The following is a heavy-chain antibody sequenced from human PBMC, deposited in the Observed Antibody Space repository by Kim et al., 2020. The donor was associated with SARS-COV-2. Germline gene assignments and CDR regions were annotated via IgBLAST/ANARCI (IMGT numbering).Heavy chain of an antibody. CDR3: ARVTGRGIIDY. V-gene: IGHV3-66*01. Sequence: TTDYADSGWGRFTISGDTLGNTVHLQMNSLRAEDTAVYYCARVTGRGIIDYWGQGTLVTVSS. J-gene: IGHJ4*02. CDR2: TT. D-gene: IGHD1-1*01.